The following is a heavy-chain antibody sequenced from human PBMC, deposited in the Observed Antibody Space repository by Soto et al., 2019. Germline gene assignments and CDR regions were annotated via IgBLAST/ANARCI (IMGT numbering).Heavy chain of an antibody. J-gene: IGHJ4*02. CDR3: ARDNNAYYYDSSGLFDY. D-gene: IGHD3-22*01. Sequence: VASVKVSCKASGYTFTSYGISWVRQAPGQGLEWMGWISAYNGNTNYAQKLQGRVTMTTDTSTSTAYMELRSLRSDDTAVYYCARDNNAYYYDSSGLFDYWGQGTLVTVSS. V-gene: IGHV1-18*01. CDR1: GYTFTSYG. CDR2: ISAYNGNT.